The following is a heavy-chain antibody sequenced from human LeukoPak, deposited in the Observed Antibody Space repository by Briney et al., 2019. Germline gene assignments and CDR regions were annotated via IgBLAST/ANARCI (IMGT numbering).Heavy chain of an antibody. CDR2: INHSGST. V-gene: IGHV4-34*01. J-gene: IGHJ4*02. D-gene: IGHD2-21*01. CDR1: GGSFSGYY. Sequence: SETLSLTCAVYGGSFSGYYWSWIRQPPGKGLEWTGEINHSGSTNYNPSLKSRVTISVDTSKNQFSLKLSSVTAADTAVYYCARDMTLRGGGEHWGQGTLVTVSS. CDR3: ARDMTLRGGGEH.